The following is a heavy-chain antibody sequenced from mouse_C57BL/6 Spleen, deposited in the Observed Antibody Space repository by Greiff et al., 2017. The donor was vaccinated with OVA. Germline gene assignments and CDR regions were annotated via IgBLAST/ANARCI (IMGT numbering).Heavy chain of an antibody. CDR1: GYTFTSYW. CDR2: IDPSDSYT. D-gene: IGHD2-1*01. Sequence: QVHVKQPGAELVKPGASVKLSCKASGYTFTSYWMQWVKQRPGQGLEWIGEIDPSDSYTNYNQKFKGKATLTVDTSSSTAYMQLSSLTSEDSAVYYCARKGIYGNYFFDYWGQGTTLTVSS. V-gene: IGHV1-50*01. CDR3: ARKGIYGNYFFDY. J-gene: IGHJ2*01.